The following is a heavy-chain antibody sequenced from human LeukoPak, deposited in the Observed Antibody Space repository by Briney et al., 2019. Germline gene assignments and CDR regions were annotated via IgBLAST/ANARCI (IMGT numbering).Heavy chain of an antibody. V-gene: IGHV4-34*01. D-gene: IGHD2-8*01. CDR3: ARAPYCTNGVCSTAYYYMDV. J-gene: IGHJ6*03. Sequence: SETLSLTCAVYGGSFSGYYWSWIRQPPGKGLEWIGEINHSGSTNYNPSPKSRVTISVDTSKNQFSLKLSSVTAADTAVYYCARAPYCTNGVCSTAYYYMDVWDKGTTVTVSS. CDR1: GGSFSGYY. CDR2: INHSGST.